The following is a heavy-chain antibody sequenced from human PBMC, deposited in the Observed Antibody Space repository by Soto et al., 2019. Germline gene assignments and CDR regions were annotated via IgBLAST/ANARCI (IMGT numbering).Heavy chain of an antibody. D-gene: IGHD3-22*01. J-gene: IGHJ4*02. V-gene: IGHV3-33*01. CDR3: ARKSLIDYDSSGYIDY. Sequence: GGSLRLSCAASGFTFSSYGMHWVRQAPGKGLEWVAVIWYDGSNKYYADSVKGRFTISRDNSKNTLYLQMNSLRAEDTAVYYCARKSLIDYDSSGYIDYWGQGTLVTVSS. CDR1: GFTFSSYG. CDR2: IWYDGSNK.